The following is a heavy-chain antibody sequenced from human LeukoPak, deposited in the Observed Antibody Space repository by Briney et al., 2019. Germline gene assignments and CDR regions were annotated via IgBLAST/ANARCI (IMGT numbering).Heavy chain of an antibody. Sequence: GGSLRLSCGASGFKFDDYGMNWVRQAPGKGLEWVSLISWDGGNTYYADSVKGRFTISRDNARNSLYLQMNSLRVEDTAVYYCARDPYSGNYGDYYYYYMDVWGKGTTVTISS. CDR1: GFKFDDYG. CDR2: ISWDGGNT. CDR3: ARDPYSGNYGDYYYYYMDV. D-gene: IGHD1-26*01. J-gene: IGHJ6*03. V-gene: IGHV3-43D*03.